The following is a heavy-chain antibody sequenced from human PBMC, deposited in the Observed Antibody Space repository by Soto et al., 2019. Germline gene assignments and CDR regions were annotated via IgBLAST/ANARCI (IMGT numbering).Heavy chain of an antibody. V-gene: IGHV4-39*01. J-gene: IGHJ6*02. Sequence: PETLCLTNTVSAGLPSTGGNFWGWIRQPPGKGLEWIGSIYYTGSPYYNPSLKSRVTISVDTSKKQVSLKLTSVTAADTAVYYCARQSDLYGLDVWGQGTTVT. CDR1: AGLPSTGGNF. D-gene: IGHD2-21*02. CDR3: ARQSDLYGLDV. CDR2: IYYTGSP.